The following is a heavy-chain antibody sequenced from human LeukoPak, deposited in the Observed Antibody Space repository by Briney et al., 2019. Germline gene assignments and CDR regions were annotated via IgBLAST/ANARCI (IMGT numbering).Heavy chain of an antibody. CDR1: GGTFSKYT. V-gene: IGHV1-69*13. CDR3: AGDSFGVRGFDH. CDR2: ITPLFGTA. Sequence: PVKVSCKASGGTFSKYTISWVRQRPGQGLEWMGGITPLFGTANYAQKFQGRVTITADESASTAYMELSSLRSEDTAVYYCAGDSFGVRGFDHWGQGTPVTVSS. D-gene: IGHD3-10*01. J-gene: IGHJ4*02.